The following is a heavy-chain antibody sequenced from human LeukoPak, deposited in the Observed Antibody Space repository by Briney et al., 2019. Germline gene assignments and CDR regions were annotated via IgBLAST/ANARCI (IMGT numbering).Heavy chain of an antibody. J-gene: IGHJ4*02. CDR1: GFIFYNYA. Sequence: GGSLRLSCAASGFIFYNYAMSWVRQAPGKGLEWVSGISGSGGSTYCAESVKGRFTISRDDSTLYLQMNSLRAEDTAVYYCAKRGVQQWLVDWYFDYWGQGTLVTVSS. V-gene: IGHV3-23*01. D-gene: IGHD6-19*01. CDR2: ISGSGGST. CDR3: AKRGVQQWLVDWYFDY.